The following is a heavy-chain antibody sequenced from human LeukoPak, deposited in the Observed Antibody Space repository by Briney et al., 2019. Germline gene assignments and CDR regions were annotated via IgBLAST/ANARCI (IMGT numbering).Heavy chain of an antibody. CDR3: AREWYGGNSGNWFDP. CDR2: ISSSSSYI. Sequence: KPGGSLRLSCAASGFTFSYYYMSWIRQAPGKGLEWVSSISSSSSYIYYAESVKGRFTISRDNAKNSLYLQMNSLRAEDTAVYYCAREWYGGNSGNWFDPWGQGTLVTVSS. V-gene: IGHV3-11*06. J-gene: IGHJ5*02. CDR1: GFTFSYYY. D-gene: IGHD2-21*02.